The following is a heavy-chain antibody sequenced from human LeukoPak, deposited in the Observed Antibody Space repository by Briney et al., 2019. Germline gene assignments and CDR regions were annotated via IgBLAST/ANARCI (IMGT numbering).Heavy chain of an antibody. CDR2: INPNSGGT. J-gene: IGHJ6*02. V-gene: IGHV1-2*02. CDR3: ARVLTTVVTPGYYYYYGMDV. D-gene: IGHD4-23*01. Sequence: ASVTVSCKASGYTFTGYYMHWVRQAPGQGLEWVGWINPNSGGTNYAQKFQGRVTMTRDTSSSTAYMELSRLRSDDTAVYYCARVLTTVVTPGYYYYYGMDVWGQGTTVTVSS. CDR1: GYTFTGYY.